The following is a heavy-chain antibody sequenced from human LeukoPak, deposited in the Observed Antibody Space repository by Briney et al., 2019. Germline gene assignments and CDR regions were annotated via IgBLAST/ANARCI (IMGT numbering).Heavy chain of an antibody. D-gene: IGHD3-3*01. CDR2: IYSGGST. Sequence: PGGSLRLSCAASGFTVSSNYMSWVRQAPGKGLEWVSVIYSGGSTYYADSVKGRFTISRDNSKNTLHLQMNSLRAEDTAVYYCARIVRYDFWSGYGPVDVWGQGTTVTVSS. V-gene: IGHV3-66*01. CDR1: GFTVSSNY. CDR3: ARIVRYDFWSGYGPVDV. J-gene: IGHJ6*02.